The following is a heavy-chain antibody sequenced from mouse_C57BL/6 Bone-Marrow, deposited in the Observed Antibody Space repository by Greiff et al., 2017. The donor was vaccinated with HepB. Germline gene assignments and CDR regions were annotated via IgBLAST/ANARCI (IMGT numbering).Heavy chain of an antibody. V-gene: IGHV1-59*01. CDR1: GYTFTSYW. D-gene: IGHD2-4*01. Sequence: QVQLKQPGDELVRPGTSVKLSCKASGYTFTSYWMHWVKQRPGQGLEWIGVIDPSDSYTNYNQKFKGKATLTVDTSSSTAYMQLSSLTSEDSAVYYCARSRDYDGRFAYWGQGTLVTVSA. CDR3: ARSRDYDGRFAY. J-gene: IGHJ3*01. CDR2: IDPSDSYT.